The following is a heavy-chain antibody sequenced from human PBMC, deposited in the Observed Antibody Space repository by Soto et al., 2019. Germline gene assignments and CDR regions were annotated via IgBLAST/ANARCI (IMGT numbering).Heavy chain of an antibody. D-gene: IGHD3-22*01. CDR3: ARDGYYDSSGYYYSLWYYYYGMDV. J-gene: IGHJ6*02. Sequence: SVKVSCKASGGTFSSYAISWVRQAPGQGLEWMGGIIPIFGTANYAQKFQGRVTITADESTSTAYMELSSLRSEDTAVYYCARDGYYDSSGYYYSLWYYYYGMDVWGQGTTVTVSS. CDR2: IIPIFGTA. V-gene: IGHV1-69*13. CDR1: GGTFSSYA.